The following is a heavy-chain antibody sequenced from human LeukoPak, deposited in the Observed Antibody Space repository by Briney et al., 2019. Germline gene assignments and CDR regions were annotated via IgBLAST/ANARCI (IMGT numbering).Heavy chain of an antibody. Sequence: ASVRVSCKASGYTFTSYYMHWVRHAPGQGLEWMGIINPSGGSTNYAQKFQGRVTMTRATSTSTVYMELSSLRSEDTAVYYCARSNNYYESSGYYAKTRRDFDYWGQGTLVTVSS. CDR3: ARSNNYYESSGYYAKTRRDFDY. CDR2: INPSGGST. D-gene: IGHD3-22*01. V-gene: IGHV1-46*01. CDR1: GYTFTSYY. J-gene: IGHJ4*02.